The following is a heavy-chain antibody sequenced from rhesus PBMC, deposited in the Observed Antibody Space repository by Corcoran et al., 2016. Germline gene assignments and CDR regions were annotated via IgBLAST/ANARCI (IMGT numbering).Heavy chain of an antibody. J-gene: IGHJ6*01. CDR1: GGSISDSYR. D-gene: IGHD3-9*01. V-gene: IGHV4S10*01. CDR3: ARDSITRMITVTRHYYGLDS. Sequence: QVQLQESGPGLVKPSETLSLPCAVSGGSISDSYRWRRIRQPPGTRLGWDGYIYGSSTSTNYNPSLKSRVTISKDTSKNQFSLKLSSVTAADTAVYYCARDSITRMITVTRHYYGLDSWGQGVVVTVSS. CDR2: IYGSSTST.